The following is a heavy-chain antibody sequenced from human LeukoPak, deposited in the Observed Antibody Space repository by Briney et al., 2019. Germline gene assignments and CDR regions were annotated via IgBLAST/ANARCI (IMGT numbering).Heavy chain of an antibody. Sequence: SQTLSLTCTVSGGSISSGGYYWSWIRQPPGKGLEWIGEINHSGSSNYNPSLKSRVTISVDTSKNQFSLKLSSVTAADTAVYYCARGYGDHLYYFDYWGQGTLVTVSS. V-gene: IGHV4-30-2*01. J-gene: IGHJ4*02. CDR2: INHSGSS. CDR3: ARGYGDHLYYFDY. CDR1: GGSISSGGYY. D-gene: IGHD4-17*01.